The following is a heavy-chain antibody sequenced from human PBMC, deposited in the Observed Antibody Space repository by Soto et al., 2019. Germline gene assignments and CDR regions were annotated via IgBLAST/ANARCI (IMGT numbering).Heavy chain of an antibody. CDR1: GYTFTRYT. D-gene: IGHD2-15*01. V-gene: IGHV1-3*01. Sequence: GASVKVSCKASGYTFTRYTMNWVRQAPGQRLEWMGWINPDNGNTKSSPKFQDRVIITRDTSASTAYMDLSSLRSEDTAVYYCARGIATGQLDPWGQGTLVTVSS. CDR2: INPDNGNT. CDR3: ARGIATGQLDP. J-gene: IGHJ5*02.